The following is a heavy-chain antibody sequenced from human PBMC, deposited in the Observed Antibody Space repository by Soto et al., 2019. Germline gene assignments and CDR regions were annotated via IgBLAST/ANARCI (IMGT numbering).Heavy chain of an antibody. D-gene: IGHD6-6*01. CDR2: IIPILGIA. CDR1: GGTFSSYT. Sequence: QVQLVQSGAEVKKPGSSVKVSCKASGGTFSSYTISWVRQAPGQGLEWMGRIIPILGIANYAQKFQGRVTITADKSTSTAYMELSILRSEDTAVYYCARMFAARLPMDVVVKGTTVTVSS. CDR3: ARMFAARLPMDV. V-gene: IGHV1-69*02. J-gene: IGHJ6*03.